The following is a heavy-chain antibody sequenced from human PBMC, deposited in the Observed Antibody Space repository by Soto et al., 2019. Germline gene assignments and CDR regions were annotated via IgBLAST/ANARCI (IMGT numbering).Heavy chain of an antibody. CDR3: ARDPLGDGGWFDP. CDR1: GGSISSGGYY. J-gene: IGHJ5*02. Sequence: SETLSLTCTVSGGSISSGGYYWSWIRQHPGKGLEWIGYIYYSGSTYYNPSLKSRVTISVDTSKNQLSLKLSSVTAADTAVYYWARDPLGDGGWFDPWGQGTRVTVSS. D-gene: IGHD3-3*02. V-gene: IGHV4-31*03. CDR2: IYYSGST.